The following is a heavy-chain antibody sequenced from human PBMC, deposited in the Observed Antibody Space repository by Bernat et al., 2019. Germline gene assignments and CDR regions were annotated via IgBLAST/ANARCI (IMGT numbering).Heavy chain of an antibody. CDR2: IWWDASNT. CDR1: GFIFSSYG. J-gene: IGHJ4*02. V-gene: IGHV3-33*01. CDR3: AREGWSTLAAAGTGADY. Sequence: QVQLVESGGRVVQPGTSLRLSCEASGFIFSSYGMHWVRQAPCKGLEWVGVIWWDASNTHYSDAVRGRFIISRDDSKNTLFLQMNSLRGDDTAIYYCAREGWSTLAAAGTGADYWGQGTLVSVSS. D-gene: IGHD6-13*01.